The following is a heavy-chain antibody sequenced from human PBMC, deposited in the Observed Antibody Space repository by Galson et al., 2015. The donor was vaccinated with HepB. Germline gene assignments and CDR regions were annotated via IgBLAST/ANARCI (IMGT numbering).Heavy chain of an antibody. CDR3: ARDVKGIDGFWSGYYGLWFDP. J-gene: IGHJ5*02. CDR2: IIPVLRTG. CDR1: GGSFSDYA. D-gene: IGHD3-3*01. Sequence: SVKVSCKASGGSFSDYAFSWVRQAPGQGLEWMGGIIPVLRTGDYSRNFQGRVTITADEATNTVYMELSSLRPEDTAVYYCARDVKGIDGFWSGYYGLWFDPRGQGTLVTVS. V-gene: IGHV1-69*13.